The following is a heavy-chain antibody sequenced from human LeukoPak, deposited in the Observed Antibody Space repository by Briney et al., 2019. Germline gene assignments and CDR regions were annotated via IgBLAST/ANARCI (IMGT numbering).Heavy chain of an antibody. CDR2: ISSTDAGT. V-gene: IGHV3-23*01. Sequence: GGSLRLSCAASGFSLSSYAMSGVRQAPGKGLEWVSAISSTDAGTYHADSVRGRFTISRDSSKNTLYLQMNSLRAEDTAVYYCAELGITMIGGVWGKGTTVTISS. CDR1: GFSLSSYA. J-gene: IGHJ6*04. D-gene: IGHD3-10*02. CDR3: AELGITMIGGV.